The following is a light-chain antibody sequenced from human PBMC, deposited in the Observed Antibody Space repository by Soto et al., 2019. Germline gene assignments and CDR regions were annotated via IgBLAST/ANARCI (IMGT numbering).Light chain of an antibody. Sequence: EIVLTQSPGTLSLSPGERATLSCRSSQSVSSVSLAWYQQKAGQAPRLLIYAAFSRATGIPDRFSGSGSGTDFTLTISRLEPEDFAVYYCQRYGASPPSWTFGQGTKVEIK. CDR3: QRYGASPPSWT. V-gene: IGKV3-20*01. J-gene: IGKJ1*01. CDR2: AAF. CDR1: QSVSSVS.